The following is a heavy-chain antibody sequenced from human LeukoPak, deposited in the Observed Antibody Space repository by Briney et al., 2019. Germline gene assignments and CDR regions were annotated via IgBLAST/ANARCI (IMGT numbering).Heavy chain of an antibody. CDR1: GGSISNYY. V-gene: IGHV4-59*08. J-gene: IGHJ4*02. Sequence: KPSETLSLTCTVSGGSISNYYWGWIRQPPGKGLEWIAYIYYSGITNYNPSLKSRVTISVNTSKNQFSLKLSSVTAADTAVYYCARHLSGAHTAFDYWGQGNLVTVSS. CDR2: IYYSGIT. CDR3: ARHLSGAHTAFDY. D-gene: IGHD1-26*01.